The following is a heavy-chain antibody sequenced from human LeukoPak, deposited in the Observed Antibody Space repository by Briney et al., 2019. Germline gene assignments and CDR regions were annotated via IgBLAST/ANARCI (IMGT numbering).Heavy chain of an antibody. D-gene: IGHD3-10*01. Sequence: PGGSLRLSCAASGFTVSSSYMIWVRQAPGRGLEWVSVIYSGGLTYYADSVKGRFTISRDNSKNTLYLRMNSLRAEDTAVYYCARDPHYYGSGSYSYWGQGTLVTVSS. J-gene: IGHJ4*02. CDR3: ARDPHYYGSGSYSY. V-gene: IGHV3-53*01. CDR2: IYSGGLT. CDR1: GFTVSSSY.